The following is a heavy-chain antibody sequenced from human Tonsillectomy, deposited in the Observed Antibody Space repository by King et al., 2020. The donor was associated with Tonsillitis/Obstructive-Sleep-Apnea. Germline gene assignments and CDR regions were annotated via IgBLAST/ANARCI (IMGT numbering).Heavy chain of an antibody. V-gene: IGHV3-11*05. Sequence: VQLVESGGGLVKPGGSLRLSCAASGFTFSDYYMSWIRQAPGKGLEWVSYISSSSSYTNYADSVKGRFTISRDNAKNSLYLQMNSLRAEDTAVYYCARVQGLGIQLWLAENYFDYWGQGTLVTVSS. CDR3: ARVQGLGIQLWLAENYFDY. J-gene: IGHJ4*02. CDR2: ISSSSSYT. CDR1: GFTFSDYY. D-gene: IGHD5-18*01.